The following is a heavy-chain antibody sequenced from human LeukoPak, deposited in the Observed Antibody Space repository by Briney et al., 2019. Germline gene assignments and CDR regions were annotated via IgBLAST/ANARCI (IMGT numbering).Heavy chain of an antibody. Sequence: SSETLSLTCTVSGGSISSGDYYWSWIRPPPGKGLEWIGYIYYSGSTYYNPSLKSRVTISVDTSKNQFSLKLSSVTAADTAVYYWARGPETAMVHFDYWGQGTLVTVSS. CDR1: GGSISSGDYY. D-gene: IGHD5-18*01. V-gene: IGHV4-30-4*08. CDR3: ARGPETAMVHFDY. J-gene: IGHJ4*01. CDR2: IYYSGST.